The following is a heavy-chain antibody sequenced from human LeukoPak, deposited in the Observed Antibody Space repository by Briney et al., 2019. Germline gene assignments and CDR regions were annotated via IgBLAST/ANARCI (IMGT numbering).Heavy chain of an antibody. CDR3: AKEQTSSGFFDY. J-gene: IGHJ4*02. D-gene: IGHD2-2*01. CDR2: ICGSGTRT. V-gene: IGHV3-23*01. CDR1: GFTFTNYA. Sequence: GGSLRLSCAASGFTFTNYAMSWVRQAPGKGLDWVSAICGSGTRTYYADSVKGRFAISRDNSKSTLYLQMNSLRAEDRAVYYCAKEQTSSGFFDYWGQGTLVTVSS.